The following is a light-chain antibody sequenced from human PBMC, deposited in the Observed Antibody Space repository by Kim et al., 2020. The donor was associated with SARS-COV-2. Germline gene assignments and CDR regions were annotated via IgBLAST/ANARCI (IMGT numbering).Light chain of an antibody. V-gene: IGLV1-44*01. CDR1: SSNIGSRT. CDR2: RND. J-gene: IGLJ3*02. Sequence: QSVLTQPPSASGTPGQRVTISCSGSSSNIGSRTVNWYQQLPGTAPKLLIYRNDQRPSGVPDRFSGSKSGTSASLAISGLQSEDEADYYCAAWDDSLNGLFGGGTQLTVL. CDR3: AAWDDSLNGL.